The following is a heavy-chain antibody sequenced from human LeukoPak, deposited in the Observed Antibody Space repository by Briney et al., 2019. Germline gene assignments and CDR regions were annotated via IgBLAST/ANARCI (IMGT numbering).Heavy chain of an antibody. CDR3: ARPGEYCGGDGFCYFDY. CDR1: GFTFNNYA. J-gene: IGHJ4*02. D-gene: IGHD2-21*02. CDR2: ISGSLGST. Sequence: QPGGSLRLSCAASGFTFNNYAMSWVRQAPGKGPEWVSTISGSLGSTYYADSVRGRFTISRDNSKNTLYLQMNSLRAEDAAVYYCARPGEYCGGDGFCYFDYWGQGTLVTVSS. V-gene: IGHV3-23*01.